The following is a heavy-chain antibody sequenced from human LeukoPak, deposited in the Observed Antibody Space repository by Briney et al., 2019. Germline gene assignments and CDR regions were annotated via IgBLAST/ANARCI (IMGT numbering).Heavy chain of an antibody. J-gene: IGHJ4*02. CDR3: ARGNPLITMVRGVPPYYFDY. CDR2: INHSGST. V-gene: IGHV4-34*01. D-gene: IGHD3-10*01. Sequence: PSETLSLTCAVYSGSFSGYYWSWIRQPPGKGLEWIGEINHSGSTNYNPSLKSRVTISVDTSKNQFSLKLSSVTAADTAVYYCARGNPLITMVRGVPPYYFDYWGQGTLVTVSS. CDR1: SGSFSGYY.